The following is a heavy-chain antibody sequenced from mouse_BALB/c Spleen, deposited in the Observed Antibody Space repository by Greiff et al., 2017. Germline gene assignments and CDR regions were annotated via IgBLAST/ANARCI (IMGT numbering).Heavy chain of an antibody. CDR3: ARERGTGTYYAMDY. CDR2: IYPGDGDT. CDR1: GYTFTSYW. Sequence: VQLQQSGAELARPGASVKLSCKASGYTFTSYWMQWVKQRPGQGLEWIGAIYPGDGDTRYTQKFKGKATLTADKSSSTAYMQLSSLASEDSAVYYCARERGTGTYYAMDYWGQGTSVTVSS. V-gene: IGHV1-87*01. J-gene: IGHJ4*01. D-gene: IGHD4-1*01.